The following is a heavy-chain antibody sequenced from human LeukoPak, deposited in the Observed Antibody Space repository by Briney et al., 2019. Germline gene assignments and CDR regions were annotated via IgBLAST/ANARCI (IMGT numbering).Heavy chain of an antibody. Sequence: PGGSLKLPCAASGFNFSSYSMNWGRQAPGKGPEWVSYISSSSSTIYYADSVKGRFTISRDNAKNSLYLQMNSLRAEDTAVYYCARDLGYYYYDSSGYFDYWGQGTLVTVSS. CDR1: GFNFSSYS. J-gene: IGHJ4*02. D-gene: IGHD3-22*01. CDR3: ARDLGYYYYDSSGYFDY. CDR2: ISSSSSTI. V-gene: IGHV3-48*01.